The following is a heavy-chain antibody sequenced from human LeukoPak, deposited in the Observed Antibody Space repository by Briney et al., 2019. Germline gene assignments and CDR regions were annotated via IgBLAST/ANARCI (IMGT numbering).Heavy chain of an antibody. V-gene: IGHV4-34*01. Sequence: PSETLSLTCAVYGGSFSGYYWSWIRQPPGKGLEWIGEINHSGSTNYNPSLKSRVTISVDTSKNQFSLKLSSVTAADTAVYYCAREERERCYDSSGYPNYYYYGMDVWGQGTTVTVSS. J-gene: IGHJ6*02. CDR2: INHSGST. CDR1: GGSFSGYY. D-gene: IGHD3-22*01. CDR3: AREERERCYDSSGYPNYYYYGMDV.